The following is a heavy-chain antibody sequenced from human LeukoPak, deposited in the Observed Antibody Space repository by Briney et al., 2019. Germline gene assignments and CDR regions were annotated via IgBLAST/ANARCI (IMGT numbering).Heavy chain of an antibody. J-gene: IGHJ4*02. CDR1: GFTFSSYA. Sequence: GGSLRLSCAASGFTFSSYAMHWVRQAPGKGLEWVAVISYDGSNKYYADSVKGRFTISRDNSKNTLYLQMNSLRAEDTAVYYCAREYSSSWSGRYFDYWGQGNLVTVSS. CDR2: ISYDGSNK. D-gene: IGHD6-13*01. CDR3: AREYSSSWSGRYFDY. V-gene: IGHV3-30-3*01.